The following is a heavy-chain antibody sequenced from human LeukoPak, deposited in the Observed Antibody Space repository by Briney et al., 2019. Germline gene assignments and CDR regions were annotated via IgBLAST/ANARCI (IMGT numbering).Heavy chain of an antibody. J-gene: IGHJ3*02. CDR3: ARKLSEVTPRAFDI. CDR2: INPNSGGT. D-gene: IGHD4-23*01. Sequence: ASVKVSCKASGYTFTSYGISWVRQAPGQGLEWMGWINPNSGGTNYAQKFQGRVTMTRDTSISTAYMELSRLRSDDTAVYYCARKLSEVTPRAFDIWGQGTMVTVSS. V-gene: IGHV1-2*02. CDR1: GYTFTSYG.